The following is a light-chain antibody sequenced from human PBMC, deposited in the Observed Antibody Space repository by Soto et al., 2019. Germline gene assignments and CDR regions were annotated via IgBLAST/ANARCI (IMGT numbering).Light chain of an antibody. CDR1: QSVSSN. CDR3: QQYDQWPIT. CDR2: GAS. V-gene: IGKV3-15*01. Sequence: EVGVTQSPATVSVSPGERATLSCRASQSVSSNLAWYQQKPGQAPRPLIYGASARALGIPARFSGSGSGTEFSFTVTSLQSEDFALYYCQQYDQWPITFGQGTRLEIK. J-gene: IGKJ5*01.